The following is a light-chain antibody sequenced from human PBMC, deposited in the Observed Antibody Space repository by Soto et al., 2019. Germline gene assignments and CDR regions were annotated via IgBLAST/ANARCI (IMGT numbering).Light chain of an antibody. J-gene: IGLJ3*02. V-gene: IGLV2-23*01. CDR3: CSYSPSTTVV. CDR2: EGN. CDR1: SSDVGRYNL. Sequence: QSVLTQPASVSGSPGQSITISCTGTSSDVGRYNLVSWYQQHPGKAPNLMIYEGNKRPSGVSNRFSGSKSGNTASLTISGLQAEDEADYYCCSYSPSTTVVFGGGTQLTVL.